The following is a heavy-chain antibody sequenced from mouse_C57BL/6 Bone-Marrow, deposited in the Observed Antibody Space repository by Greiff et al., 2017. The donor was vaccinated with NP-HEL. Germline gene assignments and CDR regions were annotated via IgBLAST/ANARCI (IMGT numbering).Heavy chain of an antibody. D-gene: IGHD1-1*01. V-gene: IGHV8-12*01. J-gene: IGHJ1*03. CDR1: GFSLSTSGMG. CDR2: IYCDDDK. Sequence: QVTLKESGPGILQSSQTLSLTCSFSGFSLSTSGMGVSWIRQPSGQGLEWLAHIYCDDDKRYNPSLKSRLTISKDTSRNQVFLKITSVDTADAATYYCGRRMTTVVARHWYFGVWGTGTTVTVSS. CDR3: GRRMTTVVARHWYFGV.